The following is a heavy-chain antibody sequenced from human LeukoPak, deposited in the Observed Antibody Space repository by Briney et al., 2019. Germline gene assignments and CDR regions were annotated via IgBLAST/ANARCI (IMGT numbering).Heavy chain of an antibody. CDR2: IGSAGDT. D-gene: IGHD3-10*01. CDR3: ARSKDSRANYYGSGSTVDY. Sequence: GGSLRLSCAASGFTFSTYAMHWVRQGTGTGLEWVSAIGSAGDTYYPGSVKGRFTISRDNAKNSLYLQMNSLRAEDTAVYYCARSKDSRANYYGSGSTVDYWGQGTLVTVSS. V-gene: IGHV3-13*01. J-gene: IGHJ4*02. CDR1: GFTFSTYA.